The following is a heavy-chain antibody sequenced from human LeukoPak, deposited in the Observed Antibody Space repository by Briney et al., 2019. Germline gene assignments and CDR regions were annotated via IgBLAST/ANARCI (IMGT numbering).Heavy chain of an antibody. D-gene: IGHD6-13*01. Sequence: ASVKVSCKASGYTFTSYGISWVRQAPGQGLEWMGWISAYNGNTNYAQKLQGRVTMTRNTSISTACMELSSLRSEDTAVYYCARGGIMASSSPMDYWGQGTLVTVSS. CDR2: ISAYNGNT. J-gene: IGHJ4*02. CDR3: ARGGIMASSSPMDY. CDR1: GYTFTSYG. V-gene: IGHV1-18*01.